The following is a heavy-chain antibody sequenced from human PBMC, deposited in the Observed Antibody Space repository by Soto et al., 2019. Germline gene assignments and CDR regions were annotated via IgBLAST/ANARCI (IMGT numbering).Heavy chain of an antibody. D-gene: IGHD3-10*01. Sequence: SETLSLTCTVSGGSISSGGYYWSWIRQHPGKGLEWIGYIYYSGSTYYNPSLKSRVTISVDTSKNQFSLKLSSVTAADTAVYYCARDQGGRYGSGSYYGIMGSDAFDIWGQGTTVTVSS. CDR3: ARDQGGRYGSGSYYGIMGSDAFDI. J-gene: IGHJ3*02. V-gene: IGHV4-31*03. CDR1: GGSISSGGYY. CDR2: IYYSGST.